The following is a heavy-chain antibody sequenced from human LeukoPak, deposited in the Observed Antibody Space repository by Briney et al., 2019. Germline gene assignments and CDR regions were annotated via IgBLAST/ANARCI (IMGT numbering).Heavy chain of an antibody. CDR3: ARFTTLAYGDVRY. V-gene: IGHV5-51*01. CDR2: IYPGDSDT. D-gene: IGHD4-17*01. Sequence: GESLEISCKGSGYSFTSYWIGWVRQMPGKGLEWMGIIYPGDSDTRYSPSFQGQVTISADKSISTAYLQWSSLKASDTAMYYCARFTTLAYGDVRYWGQGTLVTVSS. CDR1: GYSFTSYW. J-gene: IGHJ4*02.